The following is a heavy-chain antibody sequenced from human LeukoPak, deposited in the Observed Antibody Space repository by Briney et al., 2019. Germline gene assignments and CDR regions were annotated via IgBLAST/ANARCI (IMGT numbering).Heavy chain of an antibody. D-gene: IGHD3-16*02. Sequence: SETLSLTCAVYGGSFSGYYWSWIRQPPGKGLEWIGEINHSGSTNYNPSLKSRVTISVDTSKNQFSLKLSSVTAADTAVYYCARGVYDYVWGSYRYGAFDIWGQGTMVTVSS. V-gene: IGHV4-34*01. CDR2: INHSGST. CDR1: GGSFSGYY. CDR3: ARGVYDYVWGSYRYGAFDI. J-gene: IGHJ3*02.